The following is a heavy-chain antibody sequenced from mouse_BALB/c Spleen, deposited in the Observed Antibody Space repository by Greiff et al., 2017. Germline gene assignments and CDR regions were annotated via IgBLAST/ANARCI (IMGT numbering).Heavy chain of an antibody. Sequence: EVQLVESGGGLVQPGGSRKLSCAASGFTFSSFGMHWVRQAPEKGLEWVAYISSGSSTIYYADTVKGRFTISRDNPKNTLFLQMTSLRSEDTATYYCARGQSPTGFYFDYWGQGTTLTVSS. CDR3: ARGQSPTGFYFDY. D-gene: IGHD4-1*02. V-gene: IGHV5-17*02. CDR1: GFTFSSFG. CDR2: ISSGSSTI. J-gene: IGHJ2*01.